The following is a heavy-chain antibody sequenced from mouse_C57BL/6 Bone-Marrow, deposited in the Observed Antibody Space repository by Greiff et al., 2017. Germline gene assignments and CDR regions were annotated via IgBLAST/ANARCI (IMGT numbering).Heavy chain of an antibody. CDR3: ARSGGAMDY. J-gene: IGHJ4*01. D-gene: IGHD4-1*01. CDR2: IHPNSGST. V-gene: IGHV1-64*01. CDR1: GYTFTSYW. Sequence: QVQLQQPGAELVKPGASVKLSCKASGYTFTSYWMHWVKQRPGQGLEWIGMIHPNSGSTNYNEKFKSKATLTVDKSSSTADRQLSSLTSEDSAVYYCARSGGAMDYWGQGTSVTVSS.